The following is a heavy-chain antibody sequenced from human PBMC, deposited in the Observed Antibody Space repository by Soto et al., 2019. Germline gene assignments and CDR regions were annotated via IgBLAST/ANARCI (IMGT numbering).Heavy chain of an antibody. Sequence: SETLSLTCAVSGGSISSSNWWSWVRQPPGKGLEWIGEIYHSGSTNYNPSLKSRVTISVDKSKNQFSLKLSSVTAADTAVYYCARKGPHLEWLLDDWFDPRGQGTLVTVSS. V-gene: IGHV4-4*02. CDR1: GGSISSSNW. D-gene: IGHD3-3*01. CDR3: ARKGPHLEWLLDDWFDP. CDR2: IYHSGST. J-gene: IGHJ5*02.